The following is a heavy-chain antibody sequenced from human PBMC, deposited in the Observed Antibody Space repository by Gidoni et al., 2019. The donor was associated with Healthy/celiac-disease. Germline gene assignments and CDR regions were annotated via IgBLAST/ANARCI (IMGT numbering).Heavy chain of an antibody. CDR1: GFPFSDYH. CDR2: ISSSSSYT. V-gene: IGHV3-11*05. J-gene: IGHJ5*02. D-gene: IGHD3-3*01. CDR3: ARHITIFGVVIYNWFDP. Sequence: QVQLVESGGGLVKPGGSLRLSCAASGFPFSDYHMSWIRQAPGKGLEWVSYISSSSSYTNYADSVKGRFTISRDNAKNSLYLQMNSLRAEDTAVYYCARHITIFGVVIYNWFDPWGQGTLVTVSS.